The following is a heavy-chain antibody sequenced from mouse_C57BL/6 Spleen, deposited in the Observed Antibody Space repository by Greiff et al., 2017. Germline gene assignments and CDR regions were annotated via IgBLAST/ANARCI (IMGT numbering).Heavy chain of an antibody. V-gene: IGHV3-6*01. CDR2: LSYDGSN. J-gene: IGHJ4*01. CDR1: AYSITSGYY. Sequence: EVQLQESGPCLVKPSQSLSLTCSVTAYSITSGYYWHWIRQFPGNKLEWMGYLSYDGSNNYNPSLKNRISLTRDTSKNQFFLKLNSVTTEDTATYYCAIEFMDYWGPGTPVPVSS. CDR3: AIEFMDY.